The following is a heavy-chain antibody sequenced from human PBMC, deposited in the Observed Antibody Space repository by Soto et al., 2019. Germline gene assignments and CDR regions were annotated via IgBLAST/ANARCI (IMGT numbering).Heavy chain of an antibody. CDR2: VWYSGST. J-gene: IGHJ4*02. CDR1: GVSITDYY. Sequence: SETLSLTCAVSGVSITDYYWTWIRQAPGKGLEWIGFVWYSGSTNYNPSLKNRVTLSVDTSKNQFSLKLRSVTAADTAVYYCARGTTFGDYVWGSYRYTRDGWYFDYWGQGTLVTVS. V-gene: IGHV4-59*12. D-gene: IGHD3-16*02. CDR3: ARGTTFGDYVWGSYRYTRDGWYFDY.